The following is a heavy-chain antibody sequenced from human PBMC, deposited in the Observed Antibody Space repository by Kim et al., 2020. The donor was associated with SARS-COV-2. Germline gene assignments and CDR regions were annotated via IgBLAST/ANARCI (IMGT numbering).Heavy chain of an antibody. V-gene: IGHV3-30-3*01. CDR3: AREGRLRGDAFDI. J-gene: IGHJ3*02. D-gene: IGHD4-17*01. CDR2: ISYDGSNK. CDR1: GFTFSSYA. Sequence: GGSLRLSCAASGFTFSSYAMHWVRQAPGKGLEWVAVISYDGSNKYYADSVKGRFTISRDNSKNTLYLQMNSLRAEDTAVYYCAREGRLRGDAFDIWGQGTMVTVSS.